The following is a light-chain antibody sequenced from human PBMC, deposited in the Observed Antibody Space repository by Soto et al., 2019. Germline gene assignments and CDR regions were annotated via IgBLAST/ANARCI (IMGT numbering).Light chain of an antibody. CDR2: DAS. V-gene: IGKV3-15*01. CDR3: QQYNNWPRT. CDR1: QSVNKN. J-gene: IGKJ1*01. Sequence: EIVMTQSPATLSVSPGERATLSCRASQSVNKNVAWYQQKPGQGPRLVIYDASTRANGIPARFSGSGSWTDFTLTISSRQSEDFAVYYCQQYNNWPRTFGQGPKGDI.